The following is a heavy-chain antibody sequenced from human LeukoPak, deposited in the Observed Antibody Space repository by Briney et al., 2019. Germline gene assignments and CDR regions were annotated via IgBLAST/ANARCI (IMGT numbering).Heavy chain of an antibody. Sequence: GGSLRLSCVASGFTFSNYAIHWVRQAPGKGLEWVAVISYDGSKKYYADSVKGRFTISRDNSKNTMHLQMNSLRAEDTAMYYCAKGGLEGTRHNMEVWGQGTTVTVSS. J-gene: IGHJ6*02. V-gene: IGHV3-30*18. CDR2: ISYDGSKK. D-gene: IGHD1/OR15-1a*01. CDR3: AKGGLEGTRHNMEV. CDR1: GFTFSNYA.